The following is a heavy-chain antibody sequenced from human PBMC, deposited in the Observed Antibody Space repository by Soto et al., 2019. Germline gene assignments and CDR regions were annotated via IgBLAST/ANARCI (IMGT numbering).Heavy chain of an antibody. CDR1: WFSLSTSGMR. D-gene: IGHD6-19*01. V-gene: IGHV2-70*04. Sequence: GSGPTLVNPTQTLTLTCTFSWFSLSTSGMRVSWIRQPPGKALEWLARIDWDDDKFYSTSLKTRLTISKDTSKNQVVLTMTNMDPVDTATYYCARDLSSGLDYWGQGTLVTVSS. CDR2: IDWDDDK. J-gene: IGHJ4*02. CDR3: ARDLSSGLDY.